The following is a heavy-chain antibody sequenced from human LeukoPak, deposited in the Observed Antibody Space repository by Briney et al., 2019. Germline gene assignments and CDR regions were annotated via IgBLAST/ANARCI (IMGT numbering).Heavy chain of an antibody. Sequence: GGSLRLSCAASGFTFSSYAMHWVRQAPGKGLEWVAVISYDGSNKYYADSVKGRFTISRDNSKNSLYLQMNSLRAEDTAFYHCARGDSSTWYEVAFDYWGLGTLVTVSS. J-gene: IGHJ4*02. CDR3: ARGDSSTWYEVAFDY. D-gene: IGHD6-13*01. CDR2: ISYDGSNK. CDR1: GFTFSSYA. V-gene: IGHV3-30*04.